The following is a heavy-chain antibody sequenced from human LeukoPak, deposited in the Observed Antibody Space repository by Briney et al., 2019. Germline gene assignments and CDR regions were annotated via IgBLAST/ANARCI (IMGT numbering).Heavy chain of an antibody. CDR1: GFTFSDYY. J-gene: IGHJ4*02. V-gene: IGHV3-11*01. CDR2: ISSSGSTI. CDR3: ARDFNCSGGSCYSALFDY. Sequence: PGGSLRLSCAASGFTFSDYYMSWIRQAPGKGLEWVSYISSSGSTIYYADSVKGRFTISRDNAKNSLYLQMNSLRAEDTAVYNCARDFNCSGGSCYSALFDYWGQGTLVTVSS. D-gene: IGHD2-15*01.